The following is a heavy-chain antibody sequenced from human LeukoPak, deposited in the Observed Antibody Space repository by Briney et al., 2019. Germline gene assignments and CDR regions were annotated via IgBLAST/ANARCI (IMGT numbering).Heavy chain of an antibody. V-gene: IGHV3-23*01. J-gene: IGHJ4*02. CDR3: GKDGRLTTETTCDY. D-gene: IGHD4-17*01. Sequence: GGSLRLSCAASGFTFSSYAMGWVRQAPGKGLEWVSAISGSGGSTYYADSVKGRFTISRDNSKNTLYLQMNSLRAEDTAVYYCGKDGRLTTETTCDYWGQGTLVTVSS. CDR2: ISGSGGST. CDR1: GFTFSSYA.